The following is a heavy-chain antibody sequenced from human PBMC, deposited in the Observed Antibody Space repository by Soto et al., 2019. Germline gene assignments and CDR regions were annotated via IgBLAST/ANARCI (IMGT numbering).Heavy chain of an antibody. CDR2: ISGSGGST. D-gene: IGHD1-26*01. CDR1: GFPFSSYA. V-gene: IGHV3-23*01. CDR3: AKLSHDPGGFDY. Sequence: GGSLRLSCAASGFPFSSYAMSWVRQAPGKGLEWVSAISGSGGSTYYADSVKGRFTISRDNSKNTLYLQMNSLRAEDTAVYYCAKLSHDPGGFDYWGQGTLVTVSS. J-gene: IGHJ4*02.